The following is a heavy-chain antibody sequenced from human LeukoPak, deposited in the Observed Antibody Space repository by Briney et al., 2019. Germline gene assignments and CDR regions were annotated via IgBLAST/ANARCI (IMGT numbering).Heavy chain of an antibody. CDR2: IIPIFGTV. D-gene: IGHD3-10*01. V-gene: IGHV1-69*13. CDR1: GGTFSSYA. Sequence: SVKVSCKASGGTFSSYAISWVRQAPGQGLEWMGGIIPIFGTVNYAQKFQGRVTITADESTSTAYMELSSLRSEDTAVYYCARDQGSMVRGLYEMNYWGQGTLVAVSS. CDR3: ARDQGSMVRGLYEMNY. J-gene: IGHJ4*02.